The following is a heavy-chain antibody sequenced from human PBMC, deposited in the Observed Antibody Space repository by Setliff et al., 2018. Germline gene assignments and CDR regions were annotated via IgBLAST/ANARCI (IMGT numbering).Heavy chain of an antibody. CDR3: AGRTRLEGIAAAGSGYYFDY. D-gene: IGHD6-13*01. V-gene: IGHV4-39*07. CDR2: IYQNGIT. CDR1: GASISTTYYY. Sequence: KPSETLSLTCSVSGASISTTYYYWDWIRQSPEKGLEWIGTIYQNGITYYNPSVKSRVAISVDKSKNQFSLSLSSVTAADTAVYYCAGRTRLEGIAAAGSGYYFDYWGQGTLVTVSS. J-gene: IGHJ4*02.